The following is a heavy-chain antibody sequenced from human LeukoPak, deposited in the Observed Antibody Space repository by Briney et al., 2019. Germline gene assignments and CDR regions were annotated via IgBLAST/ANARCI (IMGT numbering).Heavy chain of an antibody. J-gene: IGHJ4*02. Sequence: GGSLRPSCAASGFTFSSYSTSWVRQAPGKGLEWVANIKQDGSEKYYVDSVRGRFTISRDNTKNSLYLQMSSLRAEDTAVYYCATDRGWRTSGYYLYYFEYWGQGTLVTFSS. CDR1: GFTFSSYS. CDR3: ATDRGWRTSGYYLYYFEY. CDR2: IKQDGSEK. D-gene: IGHD3-3*01. V-gene: IGHV3-7*01.